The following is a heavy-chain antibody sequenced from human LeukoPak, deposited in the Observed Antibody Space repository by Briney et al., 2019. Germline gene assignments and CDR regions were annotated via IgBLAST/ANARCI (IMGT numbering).Heavy chain of an antibody. D-gene: IGHD3-22*01. CDR1: GYTFTGYY. CDR2: INPNSGGT. CDR3: ARGGDTMIVVVITDFDY. J-gene: IGHJ4*02. Sequence: GASVKVSCKASGYTFTGYYMHWVRQAPGQGLEWMGWINPNSGGTNYAQKFQGWVTMTRDTSFSAAYMELSRLRSDDTAVYYCARGGDTMIVVVITDFDYWGQGTLVTVSS. V-gene: IGHV1-2*04.